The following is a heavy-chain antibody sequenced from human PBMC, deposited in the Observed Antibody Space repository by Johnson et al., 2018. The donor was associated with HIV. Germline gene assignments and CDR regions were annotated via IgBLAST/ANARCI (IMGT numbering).Heavy chain of an antibody. CDR3: ARNGLIPAAKGVAFDI. D-gene: IGHD2-2*01. CDR1: GLTFSDYY. J-gene: IGHJ3*02. Sequence: QVQLVESGGGLVQPGRSLRLSCAAPGLTFSDYYMTWIRQAPGKGLEWVSYISSSGSTMYYADSVKGRFTISRDNAKNSLYLQMNSLRAEDTAVYYCARNGLIPAAKGVAFDIWGQGTLVTVSS. CDR2: ISSSGSTM. V-gene: IGHV3-11*01.